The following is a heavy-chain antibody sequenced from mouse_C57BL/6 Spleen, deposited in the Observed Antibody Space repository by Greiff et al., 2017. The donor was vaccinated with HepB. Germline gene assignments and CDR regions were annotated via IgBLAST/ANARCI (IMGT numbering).Heavy chain of an antibody. Sequence: VQLQQSGPELVKPGASVKISCKASGYTFTDYYMNWVKQSHGKSLEWIGDINPNNGGTSYNQKFKGKATLTVDKSSSTAYMELRSLTSEDSAVYYCARVGWLLRYYFDYWGQGTTLTVSS. CDR3: ARVGWLLRYYFDY. D-gene: IGHD2-3*01. V-gene: IGHV1-26*01. CDR2: INPNNGGT. J-gene: IGHJ2*01. CDR1: GYTFTDYY.